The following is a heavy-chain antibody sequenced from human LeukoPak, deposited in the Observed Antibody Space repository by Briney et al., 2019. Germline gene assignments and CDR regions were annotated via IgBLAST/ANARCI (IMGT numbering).Heavy chain of an antibody. CDR2: ISSSGSTI. CDR3: ARDTSRVTIFGVVRRGMDV. CDR1: GFTFSDYY. D-gene: IGHD3-3*01. Sequence: SGGSLRLSCAASGFTFSDYYMSWIRQAPGKGLEWVSYISSSGSTIYYADSVKGRFTISRDNAKNSLYLQMNSLRAEDTAVYYCARDTSRVTIFGVVRRGMDVWGQGTTVTVSS. V-gene: IGHV3-11*01. J-gene: IGHJ6*02.